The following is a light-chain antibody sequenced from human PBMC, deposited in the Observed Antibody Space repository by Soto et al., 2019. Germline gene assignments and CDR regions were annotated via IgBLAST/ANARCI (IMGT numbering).Light chain of an antibody. J-gene: IGLJ3*02. Sequence: QSALTQPASVSGSPGQSITISCTGTSSHVGGYNYVSWYQQHPGKAPKVIIYEVSNRPSGVSNRFSGSKSGNTASLTISGLQAEDEADYYCGSFTSSGTWVFGGGTKLTVL. CDR3: GSFTSSGTWV. V-gene: IGLV2-14*01. CDR1: SSHVGGYNY. CDR2: EVS.